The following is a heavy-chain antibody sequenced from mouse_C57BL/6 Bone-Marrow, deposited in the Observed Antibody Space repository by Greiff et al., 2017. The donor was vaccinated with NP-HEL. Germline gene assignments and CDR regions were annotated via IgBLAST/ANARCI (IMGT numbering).Heavy chain of an antibody. CDR1: GFTFSSYG. J-gene: IGHJ2*01. CDR2: ISSGGSYT. CDR3: ARRFTY. Sequence: DVKLVESGGDLVKPGGSLKLSCAASGFTFSSYGMSWVRQTPDKRLEWVATISSGGSYTYYPDSVKGRFTISRDNAKNTLYLQMSIVKSEDTAMYYCARRFTYWGQGTTLTVSS. V-gene: IGHV5-6*02.